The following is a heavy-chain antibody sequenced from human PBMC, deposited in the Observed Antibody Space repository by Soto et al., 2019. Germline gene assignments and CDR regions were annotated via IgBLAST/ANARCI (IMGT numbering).Heavy chain of an antibody. CDR1: GFTFSSYE. J-gene: IGHJ4*02. CDR2: ISGSGSTI. Sequence: EVQLVESGGGLGQPGGSLRLSCAASGFTFSSYEMNWVRQAPGKGLEWVSYISGSGSTIYYADSVKGRFTISRDNAKNSLYLQMNSLIAEYTAVYYCARVGELITFFDYWGQGTLVTVSS. CDR3: ARVGELITFFDY. V-gene: IGHV3-48*03. D-gene: IGHD1-7*01.